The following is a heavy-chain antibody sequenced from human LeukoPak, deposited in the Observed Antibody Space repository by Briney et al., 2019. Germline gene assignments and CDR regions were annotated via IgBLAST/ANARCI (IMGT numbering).Heavy chain of an antibody. D-gene: IGHD7-27*01. Sequence: SETLSLTCTVSGDSISSSTYHWGWIRQPPGKGLEWLGSISYSGSTKYNPSLKSRVTTSVDTSKNQISLKVSSVTAADTAVYYCARDGLNWGELYLGIDIWGQGTMVTVSS. V-gene: IGHV4-39*02. CDR3: ARDGLNWGELYLGIDI. CDR1: GDSISSSTYH. J-gene: IGHJ3*02. CDR2: ISYSGST.